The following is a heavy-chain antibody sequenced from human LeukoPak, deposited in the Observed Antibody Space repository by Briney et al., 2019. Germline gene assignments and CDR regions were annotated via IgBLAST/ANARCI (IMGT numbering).Heavy chain of an antibody. CDR3: ARRFSLVYPFDY. V-gene: IGHV4-39*01. D-gene: IGHD2-2*02. CDR2: IYYSGST. CDR1: GGSISSSSYY. J-gene: IGHJ4*02. Sequence: TSETLSLTCTVSGGSISSSSYYWGWIRQPPGKGLEWIGSIYYSGSTYYNPSLKSRVTISVVTSKNQFSLKLSSVTAADTAVYYCARRFSLVYPFDYWGQGTLVTVSS.